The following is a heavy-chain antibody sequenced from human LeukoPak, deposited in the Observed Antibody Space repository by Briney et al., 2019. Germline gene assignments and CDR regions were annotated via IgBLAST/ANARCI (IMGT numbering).Heavy chain of an antibody. CDR3: ARRAPTDYDILTGYYFPGYYFDY. J-gene: IGHJ4*02. V-gene: IGHV5-51*01. D-gene: IGHD3-9*01. Sequence: GASLKISCEGSGYSFTSYWIGWVRQMPGKGLEWMGSIYPGDSDTRYSPSFQGQVTISADKSISTAYLQWSGLKASDTAMYYCARRAPTDYDILTGYYFPGYYFDYWGQGTLVTVSS. CDR2: IYPGDSDT. CDR1: GYSFTSYW.